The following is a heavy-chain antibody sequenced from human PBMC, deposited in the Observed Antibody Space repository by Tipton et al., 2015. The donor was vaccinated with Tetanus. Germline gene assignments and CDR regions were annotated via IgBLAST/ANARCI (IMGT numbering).Heavy chain of an antibody. CDR2: VYFSGST. D-gene: IGHD6-13*01. J-gene: IGHJ6*02. CDR1: GGSVNSYY. CDR3: VRHSGWFNFYRGIDV. Sequence: LVKPSETLSLTCTVSGGSVNSYYWSWIRQSPGRGLEWIGYVYFSGSTKYNPSHASRVTISVDTSNNQISLNLNSVTAADTAVYYCVRHSGWFNFYRGIDVWGQGTTGPVSS. V-gene: IGHV4-59*08.